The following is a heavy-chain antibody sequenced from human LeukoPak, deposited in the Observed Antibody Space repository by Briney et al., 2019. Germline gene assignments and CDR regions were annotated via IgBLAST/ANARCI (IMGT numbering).Heavy chain of an antibody. J-gene: IGHJ6*02. CDR2: IYYSGST. Sequence: PSETLSLTCTVSGGSISSYYWSWIRQPPGKGLEWIGFIYYSGSTNYNPSLKSRVTISVDTSKNQFSLKLSSVTAADTAVYYCARDPGSGSYRYYYYGMDVWGQGTTVTVSS. V-gene: IGHV4-59*01. CDR3: ARDPGSGSYRYYYYGMDV. CDR1: GGSISSYY. D-gene: IGHD3-10*01.